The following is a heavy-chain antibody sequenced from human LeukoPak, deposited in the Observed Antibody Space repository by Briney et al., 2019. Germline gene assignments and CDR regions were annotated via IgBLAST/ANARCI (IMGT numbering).Heavy chain of an antibody. J-gene: IGHJ6*02. V-gene: IGHV3-48*02. CDR1: KFTFGDYG. D-gene: IGHD6-19*01. Sequence: GGSLRLSCIASKFTFGDYGMNWVRQAPGKGLEWVSFISSSGNTIYYTDSVKGRFTISRDNAKNSVNLQMSSLREEDTAVYCCVRALAVGSQPKDVWGQGTTVIVS. CDR3: VRALAVGSQPKDV. CDR2: ISSSGNTI.